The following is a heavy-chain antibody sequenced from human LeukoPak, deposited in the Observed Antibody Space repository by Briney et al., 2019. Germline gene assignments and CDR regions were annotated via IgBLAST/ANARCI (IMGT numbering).Heavy chain of an antibody. CDR1: GFTFRSYA. V-gene: IGHV3-48*01. D-gene: IGHD3-3*01. J-gene: IGHJ4*02. CDR2: ISSSSSTI. Sequence: GGSLRLSCAASGFTFRSYAMHWVRQAPGKGLEWVSYISSSSSTIYYADSVKGRFTISRDNAKNSLYLQVNSLRAEDTAVYYCARDPDYDFWSGFFDYWGQGTLVTVSS. CDR3: ARDPDYDFWSGFFDY.